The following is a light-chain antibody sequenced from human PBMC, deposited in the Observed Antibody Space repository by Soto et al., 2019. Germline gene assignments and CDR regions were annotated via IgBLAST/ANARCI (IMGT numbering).Light chain of an antibody. CDR3: QQANSFSWT. CDR2: AAS. J-gene: IGKJ1*01. Sequence: DIQMTQSPSTLSGSVGDRVTITCRASQTISSWLAWYQQKPGKAPTLLIYAASSLHSGVPSRFSGSGSGTDFTLTISSLQPEDSATYYCQQANSFSWTFGQGTKVDI. CDR1: QTISSW. V-gene: IGKV1-12*01.